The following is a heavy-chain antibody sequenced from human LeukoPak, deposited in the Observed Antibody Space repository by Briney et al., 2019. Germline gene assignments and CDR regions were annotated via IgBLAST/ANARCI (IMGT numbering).Heavy chain of an antibody. D-gene: IGHD2-2*01. Sequence: GGSLRLSCAASGFTFSSYAMHWVRQAPGKGLERVPVISYDGSNKYYADSVKGRFTISRDNSKNTLYLQMNSLRAEDTAVYYCARDRLRYCSSTSRSATDYWGQGTLVTVSS. CDR2: ISYDGSNK. V-gene: IGHV3-30-3*01. J-gene: IGHJ4*02. CDR1: GFTFSSYA. CDR3: ARDRLRYCSSTSRSATDY.